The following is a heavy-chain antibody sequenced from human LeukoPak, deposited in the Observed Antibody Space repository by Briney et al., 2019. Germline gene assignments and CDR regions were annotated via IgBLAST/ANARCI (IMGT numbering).Heavy chain of an antibody. V-gene: IGHV1-69*05. Sequence: SVKVSCKASGGTFSSYAISWVRQAPGQGLEWMGGIIPIFGTANYAQEFQGRVTITTDESTSTAYMELSSLRSEDTAVYYCAREGWFGELGFDDAFDIWGQGTMVAVSS. J-gene: IGHJ3*02. CDR2: IIPIFGTA. CDR1: GGTFSSYA. CDR3: AREGWFGELGFDDAFDI. D-gene: IGHD3-10*01.